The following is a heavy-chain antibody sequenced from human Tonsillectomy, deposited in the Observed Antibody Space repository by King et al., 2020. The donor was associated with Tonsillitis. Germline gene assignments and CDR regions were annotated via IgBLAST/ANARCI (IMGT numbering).Heavy chain of an antibody. J-gene: IGHJ4*02. CDR3: ARDPGYSSGWYLDY. V-gene: IGHV1-18*01. Sequence: QLVQSGAEVKKPGASVKVSCKASGYTFTSFGISWVRLAPGQGLEWMGWSSAYDGNTNDAQKLQGRVTMTTESSTSTAYMGLMSLRSDDTAVYYCARDPGYSSGWYLDYWGQGTLVTVSS. D-gene: IGHD6-19*01. CDR2: SSAYDGNT. CDR1: GYTFTSFG.